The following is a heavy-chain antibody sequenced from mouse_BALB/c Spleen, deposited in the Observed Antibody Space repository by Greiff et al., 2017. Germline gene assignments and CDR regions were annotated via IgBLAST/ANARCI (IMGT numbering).Heavy chain of an antibody. V-gene: IGHV1S127*01. D-gene: IGHD2-3*01. Sequence: QVQLKQPGAELVKPGASVKMSCKASGYTFTSYWMHWVKQRPGQGLEWIGTIDPSDSYTSYNQKFKGKATLTVDTSSSTAYMQLSSLTSEDSAVYYCTRGDDGYYAWFAYWGQGTLVTVSA. CDR1: GYTFTSYW. CDR2: IDPSDSYT. J-gene: IGHJ3*01. CDR3: TRGDDGYYAWFAY.